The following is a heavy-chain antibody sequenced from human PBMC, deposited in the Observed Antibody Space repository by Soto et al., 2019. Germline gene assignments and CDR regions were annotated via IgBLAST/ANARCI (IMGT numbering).Heavy chain of an antibody. V-gene: IGHV4-34*01. D-gene: IGHD3-10*01. Sequence: QVQLQQWGAGLLKPSETLSLTCAVYGGSFSGYYWSWIRQPPGKGLEWIGEINHSGSTNYNPSLKSRVTRSVDTSKNQFSLKLSSVTAADTAVYYCARKYGSSAGYYYYYYMDVWGKGTTVTVSS. CDR1: GGSFSGYY. J-gene: IGHJ6*03. CDR2: INHSGST. CDR3: ARKYGSSAGYYYYYYMDV.